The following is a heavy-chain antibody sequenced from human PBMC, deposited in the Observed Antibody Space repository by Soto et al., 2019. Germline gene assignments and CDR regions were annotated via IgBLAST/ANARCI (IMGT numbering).Heavy chain of an antibody. CDR2: IYYSGST. J-gene: IGHJ6*02. CDR1: GGSISSGGYY. Sequence: QVQLQESGPGLVKPSQTLSLTCTVSGGSISSGGYYWSCIRQHPGKGLEWIGYIYYSGSTYYNPSLKSRVTISVDTSKNQFSLKLSSVTAADTAVYYCARDPYYYDSSGSDRGGMDVWGQGTTVTVSS. D-gene: IGHD3-22*01. CDR3: ARDPYYYDSSGSDRGGMDV. V-gene: IGHV4-31*03.